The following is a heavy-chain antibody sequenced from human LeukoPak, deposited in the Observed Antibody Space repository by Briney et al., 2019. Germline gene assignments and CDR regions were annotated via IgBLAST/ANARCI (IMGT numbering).Heavy chain of an antibody. V-gene: IGHV4-59*01. CDR2: IYYSGST. D-gene: IGHD6-19*01. J-gene: IGHJ3*02. Sequence: PSETLSLTCTVSGGSISSYYWRWIRQPPGKGGKGIGYIYYSGSTNYNPSPKSPVTISVDTSKNQFSLKLSSVTAADTAVYYCAREADSSGWYGDAFDIWGQGTMVTVSS. CDR1: GGSISSYY. CDR3: AREADSSGWYGDAFDI.